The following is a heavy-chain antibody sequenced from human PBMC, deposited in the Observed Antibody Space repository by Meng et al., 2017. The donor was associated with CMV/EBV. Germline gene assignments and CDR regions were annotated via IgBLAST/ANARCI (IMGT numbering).Heavy chain of an antibody. D-gene: IGHD6-13*01. CDR1: GGTFSSYA. J-gene: IGHJ6*02. CDR2: IIPILGIA. V-gene: IGHV1-69*10. Sequence: SVKVSCKASGGTFSSYAISWVRQAPGQGLEWMGGIIPILGIANYAQKFQGRVTITADKSTSTAYMELSSLRSEDTAVYYCARNAGYSSSWLHKVNYYGMGVWGQGTTVTVSS. CDR3: ARNAGYSSSWLHKVNYYGMGV.